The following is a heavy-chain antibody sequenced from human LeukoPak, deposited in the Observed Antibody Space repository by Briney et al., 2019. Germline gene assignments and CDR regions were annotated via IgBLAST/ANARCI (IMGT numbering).Heavy chain of an antibody. V-gene: IGHV3-30*04. J-gene: IGHJ5*02. CDR3: AKDLLRDRWFGES. Sequence: GGSLRLSCAASGFTFSHFAMHWVRQAPGKGLEWVAVIFYDGDTKYYADSVKGRFTISRDNSKNILNLQMDSLRPEDTAVYYCAKDLLRDRWFGESWGQGTLVTVSS. CDR2: IFYDGDTK. CDR1: GFTFSHFA. D-gene: IGHD3-10*01.